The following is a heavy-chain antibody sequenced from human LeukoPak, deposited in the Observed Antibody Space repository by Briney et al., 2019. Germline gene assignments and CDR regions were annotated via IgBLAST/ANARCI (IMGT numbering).Heavy chain of an antibody. Sequence: PGGSLRLSCAASGFTFSRYAMSWVRQAPGKGLEWVSVISGSGGSTYYADSVKGRFTISRDNSKNTLYLQMNSLRAEDTAVYYCAKAQLRVTTGIDNWGQGTLVTASS. CDR3: AKAQLRVTTGIDN. CDR1: GFTFSRYA. CDR2: ISGSGGST. V-gene: IGHV3-23*01. J-gene: IGHJ4*02. D-gene: IGHD4-17*01.